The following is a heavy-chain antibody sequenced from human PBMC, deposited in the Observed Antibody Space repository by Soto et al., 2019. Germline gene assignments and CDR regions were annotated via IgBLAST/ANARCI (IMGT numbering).Heavy chain of an antibody. Sequence: QVQLVQSGAEVKKPGASVKVSCKASGYTFTSYAMHWVRQAPGQRLEWMGWINAGNGNTKYSQKLQGRVTITRDTSASNAYMELSSLRSEDTAVYYCAREWGYCSGGSCYSWFDPWGQGTLVTVSS. CDR1: GYTFTSYA. CDR3: AREWGYCSGGSCYSWFDP. J-gene: IGHJ5*02. V-gene: IGHV1-3*01. CDR2: INAGNGNT. D-gene: IGHD2-15*01.